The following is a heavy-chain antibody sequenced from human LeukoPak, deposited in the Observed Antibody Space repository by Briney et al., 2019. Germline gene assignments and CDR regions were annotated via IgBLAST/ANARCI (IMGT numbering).Heavy chain of an antibody. V-gene: IGHV1-69*04. CDR2: IIPILGIA. CDR3: ARENFRGSNWFDP. D-gene: IGHD3-10*01. CDR1: GGTFSSYA. Sequence: GSSVKVSCKASGGTFSSYAISWVRQAPGQGLECMGRIIPILGIANYAQKFQGRVTITADKSTSTAYMELSSLRSEATAVYYCARENFRGSNWFDPWGQGTLVTVSS. J-gene: IGHJ5*02.